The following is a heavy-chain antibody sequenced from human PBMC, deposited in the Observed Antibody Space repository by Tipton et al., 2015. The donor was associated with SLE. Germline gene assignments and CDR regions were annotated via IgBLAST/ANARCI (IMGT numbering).Heavy chain of an antibody. CDR2: MNPNSGNT. J-gene: IGHJ5*02. V-gene: IGHV1-8*01. Sequence: QVQLVQSGAEVKKPGASVKVSCKASGYTFTSYDINWVRQATGQGLEWMGWMNPNSGNTGYAQKFQGRVTMTRNTSISTAYMELSSLRYEDTAVYYCARGLGDYYDSSGIRWFDPWGQGTLVTVSS. CDR1: GYTFTSYD. CDR3: ARGLGDYYDSSGIRWFDP. D-gene: IGHD3-22*01.